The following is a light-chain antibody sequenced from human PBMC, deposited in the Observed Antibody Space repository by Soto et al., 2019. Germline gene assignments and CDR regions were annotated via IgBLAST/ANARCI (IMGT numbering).Light chain of an antibody. CDR2: SAS. J-gene: IGKJ3*01. Sequence: DILMTPSPSSLSAPVGDRPTITCRADQGIANYLAWYQQKQGKVPKLLIYSASTLQSGVPSRFSGSGSGTDVTLTINSLHPEDVASYCCQKYDSAPLTCGAGPEVDI. CDR1: QGIANY. CDR3: QKYDSAPLT. V-gene: IGKV1-27*01.